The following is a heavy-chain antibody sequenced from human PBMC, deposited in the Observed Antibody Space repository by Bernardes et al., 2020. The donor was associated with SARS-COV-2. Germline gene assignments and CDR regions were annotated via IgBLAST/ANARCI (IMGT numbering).Heavy chain of an antibody. CDR3: AKDLRKWSADAFDI. Sequence: GWSLRRSCAASGFTFSSYGMHWVRQAPGKGLEWVAVISYDGSNKYYADSVKGRFTISRDNSKNTLYLQMNSLRAEDTAVYYCAKDLRKWSADAFDIWGQGTMVTVSS. J-gene: IGHJ3*02. D-gene: IGHD2-15*01. CDR1: GFTFSSYG. V-gene: IGHV3-30*18. CDR2: ISYDGSNK.